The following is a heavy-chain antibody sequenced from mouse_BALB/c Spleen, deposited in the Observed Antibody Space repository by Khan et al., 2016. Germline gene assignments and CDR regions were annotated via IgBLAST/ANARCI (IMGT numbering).Heavy chain of an antibody. V-gene: IGHV1-80*01. CDR3: ARGTRFAN. D-gene: IGHD2-14*01. J-gene: IGHJ3*01. Sequence: QVQLKQSGAELVRSGSSVKISCKASGFAFSSYWMNWVKQRPGQGLEWIGQIYPGDGDTNYNGKFKGKATLTADTSSSTAYMQLSRLPSEDYAVSFCARGTRFANWGQGTLVTVSA. CDR1: GFAFSSYW. CDR2: IYPGDGDT.